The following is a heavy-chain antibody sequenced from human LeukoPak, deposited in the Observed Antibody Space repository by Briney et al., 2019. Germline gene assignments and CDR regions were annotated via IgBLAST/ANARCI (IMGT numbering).Heavy chain of an antibody. V-gene: IGHV3-48*01. J-gene: IGHJ4*02. CDR1: GFIFSAYS. CDR2: ISSTKSTI. CDR3: ARVPRYSNYHG. D-gene: IGHD4-11*01. Sequence: GGSLRLSCAASGFIFSAYSMTWLRQAPGRGLECISYISSTKSTINYADSVKGRFTTSRDNVKNSLYLQMNSLRAEDTAVYYCARVPRYSNYHGWGQGTLVTVSS.